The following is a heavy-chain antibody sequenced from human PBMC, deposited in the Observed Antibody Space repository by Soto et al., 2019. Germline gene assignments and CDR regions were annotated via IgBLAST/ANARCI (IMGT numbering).Heavy chain of an antibody. Sequence: EVQLLESGGGLVQPGGSLRLSCAASGFTFSSYAMSWVRQAPGKGLEWVSAISGSGGSTYYAASVKGRFTISRDNSKTTLYVQMNSLRAEDTAVYYCAKRKLLTGTKGWFDPWGQGTLVTVSS. D-gene: IGHD1-7*01. CDR3: AKRKLLTGTKGWFDP. J-gene: IGHJ5*02. CDR1: GFTFSSYA. CDR2: ISGSGGST. V-gene: IGHV3-23*01.